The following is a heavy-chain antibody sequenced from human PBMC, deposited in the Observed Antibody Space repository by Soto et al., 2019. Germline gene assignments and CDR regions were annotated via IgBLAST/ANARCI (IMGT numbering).Heavy chain of an antibody. V-gene: IGHV1-18*01. CDR1: GYTFTSYG. Sequence: QVKLVQSGGEVKKPGASVKVSCKASGYTFTSYGISWVRQAPGQGLEWMGWISTHKGNTHYSQKLQGRVTMTTDTSTSTAYMELRSLGSDDTAVYYCARGWFGELLFDYWGQGTLVTVSS. CDR3: ARGWFGELLFDY. CDR2: ISTHKGNT. J-gene: IGHJ4*02. D-gene: IGHD3-10*01.